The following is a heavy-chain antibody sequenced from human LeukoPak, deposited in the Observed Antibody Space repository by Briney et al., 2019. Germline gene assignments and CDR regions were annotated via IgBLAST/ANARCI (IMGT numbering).Heavy chain of an antibody. CDR2: IKQDGSEK. CDR3: ARDRVGDSDAFDV. J-gene: IGHJ3*01. V-gene: IGHV3-7*01. CDR1: GYRFSNNW. Sequence: GGSLRLSCAASGYRFSNNWMSWVRQAPGKGLEWVANIKQDGSEKYYVDSVKGRFTISRDNAKSSLYLQMSSLRAEDTAIFYCARDRVGDSDAFDVWGQGTVVTVSS. D-gene: IGHD2-21*01.